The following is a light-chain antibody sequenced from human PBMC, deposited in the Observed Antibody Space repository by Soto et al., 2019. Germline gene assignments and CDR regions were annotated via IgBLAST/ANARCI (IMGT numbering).Light chain of an antibody. CDR3: QQRTTWPPLFA. V-gene: IGKV3-11*01. CDR1: QNIGNF. J-gene: IGKJ3*01. Sequence: EIVLTQSPSNMSLSPGERATLSCRASQNIGNFLAWYQHKPGQAPRLLIYDASKRATGIPARFSGSGSGTDFTLTISSLEPADFAVYYCQQRTTWPPLFAFGTGTRVDIK. CDR2: DAS.